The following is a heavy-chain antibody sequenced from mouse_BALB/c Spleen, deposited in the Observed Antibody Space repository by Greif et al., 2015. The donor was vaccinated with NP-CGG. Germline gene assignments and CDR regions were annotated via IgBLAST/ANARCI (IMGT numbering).Heavy chain of an antibody. V-gene: IGHV14-3*02. D-gene: IGHD2-12*01. CDR1: GFNIKDTY. CDR2: IDPANINP. J-gene: IGHJ3*01. Sequence: VQLQQSGAELVKPGASVKLSCTASGFNIKDTYMHWVKQRPEQGLEWIGRIDPANINPKYDPKFQCKATITPDTSSNTACLQLSSLTSEDTAVYFCAKANYKSLGFAYWDQETLVTVSA. CDR3: AKANYKSLGFAY.